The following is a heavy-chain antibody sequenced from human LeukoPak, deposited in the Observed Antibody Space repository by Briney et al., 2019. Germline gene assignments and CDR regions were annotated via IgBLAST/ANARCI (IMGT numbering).Heavy chain of an antibody. J-gene: IGHJ4*02. CDR2: ISYDGSNK. CDR3: AKDATYYDFWSGYSHFDY. CDR1: GFTFSRYG. V-gene: IGHV3-30*18. D-gene: IGHD3-3*01. Sequence: PGRSLRLSCAASGFTFSRYGMHWVRQAPGKGLEWVAVISYDGSNKYYADSVKGRFTISRDNSKNTLYLQMNSLRAEDTAVYYCAKDATYYDFWSGYSHFDYWGQGTLVTVSS.